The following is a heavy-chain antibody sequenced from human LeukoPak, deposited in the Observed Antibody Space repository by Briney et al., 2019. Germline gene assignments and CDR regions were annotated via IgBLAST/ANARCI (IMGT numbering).Heavy chain of an antibody. D-gene: IGHD2-21*02. V-gene: IGHV3-21*01. CDR1: GFTFSISS. J-gene: IGHJ4*02. CDR2: ISTSEYI. Sequence: PGGSLRLSCAASGFTFSISSLNWVRQAPGKGLEWVSSISTSEYINYTDSVMGRFTVSSENTKNSLYLQMNSLRAEDTAVYYCARILGDNGYLSGYFEYWGQGALVTVSS. CDR3: ARILGDNGYLSGYFEY.